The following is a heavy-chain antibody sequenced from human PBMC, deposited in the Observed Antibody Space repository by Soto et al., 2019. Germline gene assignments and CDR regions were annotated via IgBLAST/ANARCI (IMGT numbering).Heavy chain of an antibody. V-gene: IGHV1-2*04. CDR1: GYTFTGYY. CDR3: ARSVTMMVVDLDY. J-gene: IGHJ4*02. D-gene: IGHD3-22*01. CDR2: INPNSGGT. Sequence: ASVKVSCKASGYTFTGYYMHWVRQAPGQGLEWMGWINPNSGGTNYAQKFQGWVTMTRDTSISTAYMELSRLRSDDTAVYYCARSVTMMVVDLDYWGQGTLVTVSS.